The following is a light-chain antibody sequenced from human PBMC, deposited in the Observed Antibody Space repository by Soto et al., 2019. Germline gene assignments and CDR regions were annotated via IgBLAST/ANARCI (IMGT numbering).Light chain of an antibody. CDR3: HQYGSSSWT. V-gene: IGKV3-20*01. CDR1: QSVSSSY. Sequence: EIVMTQSPGTLSVSPGERATLSCRASQSVSSSYLAWYQQKPGQAPRLLIYGGSSRATGIPDRFSGSGSGTDFTLTISRLEPEDFAVYYCHQYGSSSWTFGQGTKVDIK. J-gene: IGKJ1*01. CDR2: GGS.